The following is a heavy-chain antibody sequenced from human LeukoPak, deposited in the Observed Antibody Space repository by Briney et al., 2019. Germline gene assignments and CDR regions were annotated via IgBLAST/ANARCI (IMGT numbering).Heavy chain of an antibody. D-gene: IGHD4-11*01. CDR1: GGSISSYY. CDR3: ARRLAVTGRYYFDY. Sequence: SETLSLTCTVSGGSISSYYWSWIRQPPGKGLEWIGYIYYSGSTNYNPSLKSRVTMSVDTSRNQFSLRLNSVTAADTAVYYCARRLAVTGRYYFDYWGQGSLVTVSS. V-gene: IGHV4-59*01. J-gene: IGHJ4*02. CDR2: IYYSGST.